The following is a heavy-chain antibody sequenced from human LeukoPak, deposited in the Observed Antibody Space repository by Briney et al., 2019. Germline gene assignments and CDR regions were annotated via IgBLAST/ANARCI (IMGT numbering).Heavy chain of an antibody. V-gene: IGHV4-4*07. CDR2: IYTSGST. Sequence: SETLSLTCTVSSGSISSYSWSWIRQPAGKGLEWIGRIYTSGSTDYNPSLKSRVTMSVDTSKNQFSLKLSSVTAADTAVYYCARGVTMVSPFDYWGQGTLVTVSS. D-gene: IGHD3-10*01. J-gene: IGHJ4*02. CDR1: SGSISSYS. CDR3: ARGVTMVSPFDY.